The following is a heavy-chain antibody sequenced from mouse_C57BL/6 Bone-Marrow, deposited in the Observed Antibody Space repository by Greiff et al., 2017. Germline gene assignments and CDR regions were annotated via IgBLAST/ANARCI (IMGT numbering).Heavy chain of an antibody. D-gene: IGHD1-1*01. V-gene: IGHV5-16*01. J-gene: IGHJ1*03. CDR1: GFTFSDYY. CDR3: ARDDHYGSSYQWYFDV. Sequence: EVKLVESEGGLVQPGSSMKLSCTASGFTFSDYYMAWVRQVPEKGLEWVANINYDGSSTYYLDSLKSRFIISRDNAKNILYLQMSSLKSEDTATYYCARDDHYGSSYQWYFDVWGTGTTVTVSS. CDR2: INYDGSST.